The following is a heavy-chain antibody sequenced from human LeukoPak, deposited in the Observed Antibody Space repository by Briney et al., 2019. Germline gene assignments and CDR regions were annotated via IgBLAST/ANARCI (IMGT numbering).Heavy chain of an antibody. CDR1: GFTFSSYS. V-gene: IGHV3-21*01. CDR3: ARGPPPVFGLMVYAIKGGYFDY. CDR2: ISSSSRYI. D-gene: IGHD2-8*01. J-gene: IGHJ4*02. Sequence: GGSLRLSCAASGFTFSSYSMNWVRQAPGKGLEWVSSISSSSRYIYYADSVKGRFTISRDNAKNSLYLQMNSLRAEDTAVYYCARGPPPVFGLMVYAIKGGYFDYWGQGTLVTVSS.